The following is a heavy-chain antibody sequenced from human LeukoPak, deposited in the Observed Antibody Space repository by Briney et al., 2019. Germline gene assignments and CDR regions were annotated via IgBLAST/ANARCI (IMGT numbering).Heavy chain of an antibody. CDR3: AKDMVQRNAVSDPFDI. J-gene: IGHJ3*02. V-gene: IGHV3-23*01. CDR2: VGGGRANT. CDR1: GFTFSDFA. D-gene: IGHD3-10*01. Sequence: GGSLRLSCLASGFTFSDFAMNWVRQAPGKGLEWVSHVGGGRANTYYADSVKGRFTISRDDSKSMLYLHLTSLRADDTAVYFCAKDMVQRNAVSDPFDIWGQGTMVTVSS.